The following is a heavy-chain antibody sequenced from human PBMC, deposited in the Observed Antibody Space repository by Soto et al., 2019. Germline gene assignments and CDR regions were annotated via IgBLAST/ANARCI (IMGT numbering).Heavy chain of an antibody. CDR1: FTSYD. D-gene: IGHD3-9*01. CDR3: ARGAGRIDLRLTYYAMDV. Sequence: QVQLVQSGAEVKKPGASVKVSCTFTSYDINWVRQATGQGLEWMGWMNPNSGNTRYAQKFQGRVTMTRNTPIFTAYTEMSSLRSGDTAVYYCARGAGRIDLRLTYYAMDVWAHGTTGTVSS. CDR2: MNPNSGNT. J-gene: IGHJ6*02. V-gene: IGHV1-8*01.